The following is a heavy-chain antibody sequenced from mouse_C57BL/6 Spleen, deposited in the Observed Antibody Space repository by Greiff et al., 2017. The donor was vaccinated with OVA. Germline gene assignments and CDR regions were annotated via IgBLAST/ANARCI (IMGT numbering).Heavy chain of an antibody. Sequence: QVQLKQPGAELVKPGASVKLSCKASGYTFTSYWMHWVKQRPGQGLEWIGMIHPNSGSTNYNEKFKSKATLTVDKSSSTAYMQLSSLKSEDSAVYYCARSVYSNLDYWGQGTTLTVSS. V-gene: IGHV1-64*01. D-gene: IGHD2-5*01. J-gene: IGHJ2*01. CDR1: GYTFTSYW. CDR2: IHPNSGST. CDR3: ARSVYSNLDY.